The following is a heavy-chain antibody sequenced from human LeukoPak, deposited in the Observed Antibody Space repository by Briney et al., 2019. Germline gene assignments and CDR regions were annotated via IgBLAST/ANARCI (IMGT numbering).Heavy chain of an antibody. J-gene: IGHJ4*02. D-gene: IGHD2-2*01. CDR1: GYTFTRYG. CDR2: LNTYNGNT. CDR3: ASSYCSSTSCSYFDY. Sequence: GASVKVSCKASGYTFTRYGISWVRQAPGQGLEWMGWLNTYNGNTNYVQNLQGRFTMTTDTSTRTAYMELSRLRSDDTAVYYCASSYCSSTSCSYFDYWGQGTLVTVSS. V-gene: IGHV1-18*01.